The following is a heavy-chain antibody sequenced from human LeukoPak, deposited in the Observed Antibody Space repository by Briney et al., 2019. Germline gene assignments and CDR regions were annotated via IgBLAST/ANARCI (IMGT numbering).Heavy chain of an antibody. J-gene: IGHJ4*02. Sequence: SVKVSCKASGGTFSSYAISWVRQAPGQGLEWMGRIIPIFGTANYAQKFQGRVTITTDESASTAYMELSSLRSEDTAVYYCAREYYYDSSGYALNSFDYWGQGTLVTVSS. CDR1: GGTFSSYA. CDR2: IIPIFGTA. D-gene: IGHD3-22*01. V-gene: IGHV1-69*05. CDR3: AREYYYDSSGYALNSFDY.